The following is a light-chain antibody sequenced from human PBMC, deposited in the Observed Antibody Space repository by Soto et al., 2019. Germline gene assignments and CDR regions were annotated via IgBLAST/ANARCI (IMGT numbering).Light chain of an antibody. Sequence: EIVFRQSPATLSFSPGERATLSFRASQSVSSYLAWYQQKPGQAPRLLIYDASNRATGIPARFSGSGSGTDFTFTISSLQPEDFATYYCQQYDNLPLIFGQGTRLEI. CDR3: QQYDNLPLI. V-gene: IGKV3-11*01. CDR2: DAS. CDR1: QSVSSY. J-gene: IGKJ5*01.